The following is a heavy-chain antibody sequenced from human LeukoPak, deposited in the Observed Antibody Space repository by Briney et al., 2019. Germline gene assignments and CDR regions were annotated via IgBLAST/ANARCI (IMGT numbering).Heavy chain of an antibody. D-gene: IGHD6-13*01. CDR1: GYTFTSYY. CDR2: INPSGGST. CDR3: ARLPGIAAAGPLPHYYYYYGMDV. Sequence: ASVKVSCKASGYTFTSYYMHWVRQAPGQGLEWMGIINPSGGSTSYAQKFQGRVTMTRDTSTSTVYMELSSLRSEDTTVYYCARLPGIAAAGPLPHYYYYYGMDVWGQGTTVTVSS. J-gene: IGHJ6*02. V-gene: IGHV1-46*01.